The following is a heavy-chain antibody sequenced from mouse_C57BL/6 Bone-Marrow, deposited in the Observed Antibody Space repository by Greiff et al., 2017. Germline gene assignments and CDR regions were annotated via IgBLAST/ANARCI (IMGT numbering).Heavy chain of an antibody. CDR1: GYTFTDYY. V-gene: IGHV1-19*01. CDR2: INPYNGGT. CDR3: ASEYYGSSYFDY. D-gene: IGHD1-1*01. J-gene: IGHJ2*01. Sequence: SGPVLVKPGASVKMSCKASGYTFTDYYMNWVKQSHGKSLEWIGVINPYNGGTSYNQKFKGKATLTVDKSSSTAYMELNSLTSEDSAVDYCASEYYGSSYFDYWGQGTTLTVSS.